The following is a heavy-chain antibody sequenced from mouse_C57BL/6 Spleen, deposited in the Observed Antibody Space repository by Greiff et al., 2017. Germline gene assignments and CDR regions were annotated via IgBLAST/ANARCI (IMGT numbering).Heavy chain of an antibody. CDR2: INYDGSST. CDR1: GFTFSDYY. Sequence: EVKVVESEGGLVQPGSSMKLSCTASGFTFSDYYMAWVRQVPEKGLEWVANINYDGSSTYYLDSLKSRFIISRDNAKNILYLQMSSLKSEDTATXYCARDRGLLWGYFDVWGTGTTVTVSS. CDR3: ARDRGLLWGYFDV. J-gene: IGHJ1*03. V-gene: IGHV5-16*01. D-gene: IGHD2-10*01.